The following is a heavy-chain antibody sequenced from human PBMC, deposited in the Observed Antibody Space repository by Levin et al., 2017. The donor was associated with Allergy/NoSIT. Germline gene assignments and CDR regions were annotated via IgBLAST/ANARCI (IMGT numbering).Heavy chain of an antibody. J-gene: IGHJ4*02. CDR1: GFTFSSYT. Sequence: GGSLRLSCAASGFTFSSYTMNWVRQAPGKGLEWISYIGTSGSSIYYADSVKGRFTISRDNAKSSLYLQMNSLRVEDTAVYYCARDRGTYDDLVTGYPLLDSWGQGTLVTVSS. CDR2: IGTSGSSI. V-gene: IGHV3-48*04. D-gene: IGHD3-9*01. CDR3: ARDRGTYDDLVTGYPLLDS.